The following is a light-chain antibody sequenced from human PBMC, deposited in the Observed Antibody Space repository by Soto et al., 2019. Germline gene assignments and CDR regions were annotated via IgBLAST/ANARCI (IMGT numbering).Light chain of an antibody. CDR2: DAS. CDR1: QSLSSN. V-gene: IGKV3-15*01. CDR3: QQYNNWPPWT. Sequence: EIVMTQSPATLSVSPGERATLSCRASQSLSSNLAWYQQKPGQAPRLLIYDASTRATGIPARFSGSGSGTEFTLTISSLQSEDFAVYYCQQYNNWPPWTFDQGTKVEIK. J-gene: IGKJ1*01.